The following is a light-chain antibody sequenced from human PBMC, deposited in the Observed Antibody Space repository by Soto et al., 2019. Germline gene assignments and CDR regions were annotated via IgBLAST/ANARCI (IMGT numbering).Light chain of an antibody. CDR3: QHYNTYPWT. CDR1: QSISSW. CDR2: KAS. V-gene: IGKV1-5*03. J-gene: IGKJ1*01. Sequence: DIQITHSPSILSASVGDRVTITCRSSQSISSWLAWYQQKPGKAPNLLIHKASHLESGVPSRFSGSGSGTEFTLTISSLQPGDFATYYCQHYNTYPWTLGQGTKVDIK.